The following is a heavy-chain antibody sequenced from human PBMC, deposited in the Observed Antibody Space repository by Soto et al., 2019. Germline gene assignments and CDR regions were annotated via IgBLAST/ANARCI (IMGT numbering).Heavy chain of an antibody. J-gene: IGHJ4*02. D-gene: IGHD4-17*01. CDR2: IKQDGSEK. CDR1: GFTFSTYW. V-gene: IGHV3-7*01. CDR3: ALRGVTNPY. Sequence: EVQLVESGGGLVQPGGSLRLSCAGSGFTFSTYWMSWVRQAPGKGLEWVATIKQDGSEKTYVDSVKGRFTISRDNAKNSVYLQMSSLRTEDTAVYFCALRGVTNPYWGQGALVTVSS.